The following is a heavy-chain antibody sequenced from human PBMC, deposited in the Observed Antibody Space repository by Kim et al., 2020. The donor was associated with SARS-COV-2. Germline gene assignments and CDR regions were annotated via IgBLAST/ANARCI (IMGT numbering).Heavy chain of an antibody. Sequence: GGSLRLSCAASWFTVSSNYMSWVRQAPGKGLEWVSVIYSGGSTYYADSVKGRFTISRHNSKNTLYLQMNSLRAEDTAVYYCARGAGYGARGDAFDIWGQGTMVTVSS. V-gene: IGHV3-53*04. CDR1: WFTVSSNY. CDR2: IYSGGST. D-gene: IGHD5-12*01. CDR3: ARGAGYGARGDAFDI. J-gene: IGHJ3*02.